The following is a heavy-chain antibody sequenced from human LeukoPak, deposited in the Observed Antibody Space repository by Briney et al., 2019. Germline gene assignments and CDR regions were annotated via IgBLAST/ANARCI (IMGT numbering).Heavy chain of an antibody. CDR1: GFTFSTFW. D-gene: IGHD1-1*01. CDR2: VSDDGSTT. Sequence: GGSLRLSCAAPGFTFSTFWMHWVRQAPGKGLVWVSRVSDDGSTTTYADSVKGRFTISRDNAKNTLYLQMNSLRPEDTAVYYCVRHNAARAFDIWGQGTMVIVSS. J-gene: IGHJ3*02. CDR3: VRHNAARAFDI. V-gene: IGHV3-74*03.